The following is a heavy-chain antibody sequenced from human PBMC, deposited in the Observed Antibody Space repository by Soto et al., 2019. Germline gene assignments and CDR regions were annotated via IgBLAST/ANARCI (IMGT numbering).Heavy chain of an antibody. CDR1: GVSVSSGSYY. V-gene: IGHV4-61*01. CDR3: ARVRYCSGGSCSSQGYGMDV. J-gene: IGHJ6*02. Sequence: PSESLSLTCTVSGVSVSSGSYYWSWIRQPPGKGLVWIVYIYYSGSTNYNPSLKSRVTISVDTSKNQYSLKLSSVTAADAAVYYCARVRYCSGGSCSSQGYGMDVWGQGTTVTISS. CDR2: IYYSGST. D-gene: IGHD2-15*01.